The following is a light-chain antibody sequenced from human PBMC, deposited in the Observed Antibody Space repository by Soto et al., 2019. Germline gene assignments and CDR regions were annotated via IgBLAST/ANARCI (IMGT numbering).Light chain of an antibody. CDR1: QSIVSNY. CDR3: QQYGSSPHT. Sequence: DIVLTQSPGTLSLSPGERATLSCKASQSIVSNYLAWYQRRPGQAPRLLIYVSSSRVTDIPARFSGSGSGTDVTLTITRLESEDFAVYYCQQYGSSPHTFGQGTKVEFK. J-gene: IGKJ1*01. CDR2: VSS. V-gene: IGKV3-20*01.